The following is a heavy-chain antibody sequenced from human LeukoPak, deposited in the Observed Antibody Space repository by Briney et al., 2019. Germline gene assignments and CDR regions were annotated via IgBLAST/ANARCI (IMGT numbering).Heavy chain of an antibody. V-gene: IGHV3-15*01. Sequence: GGSLTLSCAASGFTFSNAWMSWVRQAPGTGLEWVGRIKSKTDGGTTDYAAPVKGRFTISRDDSKNTLYLQMNSLKTEDTAVYYCTTQGPYCSSTSCYSIDYWGQGTLVTVSS. CDR2: IKSKTDGGTT. D-gene: IGHD2-2*01. J-gene: IGHJ4*02. CDR3: TTQGPYCSSTSCYSIDY. CDR1: GFTFSNAW.